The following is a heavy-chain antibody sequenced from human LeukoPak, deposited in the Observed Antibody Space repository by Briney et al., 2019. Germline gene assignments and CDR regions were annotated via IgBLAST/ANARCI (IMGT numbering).Heavy chain of an antibody. D-gene: IGHD4-23*01. J-gene: IGHJ4*02. CDR3: ARGESYGGINY. V-gene: IGHV1-18*01. CDR1: GYTFVTYG. Sequence: ASVKVSCTASGYTFVTYGINWVRQAPGQGLEWMGWISAYNGNKKYAQKFQGRVTMTTDTSTSTAYMELRSLRSDDTAVYYCARGESYGGINYWGQGTLVTVSS. CDR2: ISAYNGNK.